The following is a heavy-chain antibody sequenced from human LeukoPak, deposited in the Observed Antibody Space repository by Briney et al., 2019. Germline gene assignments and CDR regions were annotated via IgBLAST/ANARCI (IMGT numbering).Heavy chain of an antibody. CDR2: IYYSGST. Sequence: SETLSLTCTVSGGSISSYYWSWIRQPPGKGLEWIGYIYYSGSTNYNPSLKSRVTISVDTSKNQFSLKLSSVTAADTAVYYCATSESLWFGEFSWGQGTLVTVSS. D-gene: IGHD3-10*01. V-gene: IGHV4-59*08. J-gene: IGHJ5*02. CDR1: GGSISSYY. CDR3: ATSESLWFGEFS.